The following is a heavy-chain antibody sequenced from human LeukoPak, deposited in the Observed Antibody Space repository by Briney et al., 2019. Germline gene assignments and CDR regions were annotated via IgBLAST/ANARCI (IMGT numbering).Heavy chain of an antibody. D-gene: IGHD3-3*01. CDR2: NSGSGGST. J-gene: IGHJ6*03. CDR3: AKGQGYDFWSGYYPPLYYYYMDV. CDR1: GFTFSSYA. V-gene: IGHV3-23*01. Sequence: HPGGSLRLSCAASGFTFSSYAMSWVRQAPGKGLEWVSANSGSGGSTYYADSVKGRFTISRDNSKNTLYLQMNSLRAEDTAVYYCAKGQGYDFWSGYYPPLYYYYMDVWGKGTTVTVSS.